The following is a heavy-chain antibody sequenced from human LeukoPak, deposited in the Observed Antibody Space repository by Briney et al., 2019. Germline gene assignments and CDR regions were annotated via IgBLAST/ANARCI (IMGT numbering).Heavy chain of an antibody. CDR2: ISWNSGKI. Sequence: GGSLRLSCAASGFTFDDYAMHWVRQAPGKGLEWVSGISWNSGKIVYADSVKGGFTISRDNAKNSLYLQMNSLRREDMALYYCAKGFFSIAGNFDHWGQGTLVTVSS. D-gene: IGHD6-6*01. V-gene: IGHV3-9*03. CDR1: GFTFDDYA. J-gene: IGHJ4*02. CDR3: AKGFFSIAGNFDH.